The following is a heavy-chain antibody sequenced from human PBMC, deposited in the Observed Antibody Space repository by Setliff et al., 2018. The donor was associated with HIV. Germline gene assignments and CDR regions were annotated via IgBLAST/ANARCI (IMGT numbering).Heavy chain of an antibody. D-gene: IGHD6-19*01. CDR1: GASTNAYF. CDR3: AREPSPSQWQPLYFDV. J-gene: IGHJ4*02. Sequence: ASETLSLTCNVSGASTNAYFLGWVRHPAGKGLEWIGHIYTSGITNHNPSLKSRVTMSLDTSKEQFSLRLRSVTAADTAIYYCAREPSPSQWQPLYFDVWGRGILVTVSS. CDR2: IYTSGIT. V-gene: IGHV4-4*07.